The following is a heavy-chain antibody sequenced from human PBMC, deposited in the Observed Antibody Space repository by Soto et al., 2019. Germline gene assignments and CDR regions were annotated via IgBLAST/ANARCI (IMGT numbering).Heavy chain of an antibody. J-gene: IGHJ5*02. V-gene: IGHV1-69*13. D-gene: IGHD6-19*01. CDR1: GCTFSSYA. CDR2: IIPIFGTA. CDR3: ARLEVASGGWFDP. Sequence: SVKVSCKASGCTFSSYAISWVRQAPGQGLEWMGGIIPIFGTANYAQKFQGRVTITADESTSTAYMELSSLRSEDTAVYYCARLEVASGGWFDPWGQGTLVTVSS.